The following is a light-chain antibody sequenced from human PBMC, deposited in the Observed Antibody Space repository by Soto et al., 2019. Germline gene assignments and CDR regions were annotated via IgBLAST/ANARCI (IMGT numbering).Light chain of an antibody. J-gene: IGLJ2*01. Sequence: QSVVTQPPSVSGTPGQRVTIFCSGRRSNIGSNLVYWYQQLPGTAPKLLIFSNDQRPSGVPDRFSGSRSGTSASLAISGLRSEDEGDYYCAAWDDSLSGVVFDGGTKLTVL. CDR1: RSNIGSNL. CDR3: AAWDDSLSGVV. CDR2: SND. V-gene: IGLV1-47*02.